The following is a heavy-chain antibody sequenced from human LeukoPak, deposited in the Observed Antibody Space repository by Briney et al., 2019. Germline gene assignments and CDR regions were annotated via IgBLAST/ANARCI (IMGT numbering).Heavy chain of an antibody. CDR1: GGSISSSSYY. CDR3: ARDDYYDSSGLDY. Sequence: SETLSLTCTVSGGSISSSSYYWGWIRQPPGKGLEWIGSIYYSGSTYYNSSLKSRVTISVDTSKNQFSLKLSSVTAADTAVYYCARDDYYDSSGLDYWGQGTLVTVSS. CDR2: IYYSGST. V-gene: IGHV4-39*07. D-gene: IGHD3-22*01. J-gene: IGHJ4*02.